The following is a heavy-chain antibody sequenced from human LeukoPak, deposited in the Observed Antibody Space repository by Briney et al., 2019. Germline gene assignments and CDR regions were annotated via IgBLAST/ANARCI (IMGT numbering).Heavy chain of an antibody. D-gene: IGHD5-12*01. V-gene: IGHV1-3*01. J-gene: IGHJ4*02. CDR3: ARGVATNRYYFDY. CDR1: GYTFTIYA. Sequence: ASVTVSFTASGYTFTIYAMHWVRQAPGQRLEWMGWINAGNGNTKYSQKLQGRVTITRDTSASTAYMELSSLRSEDTAVYSCARGVATNRYYFDYWGQGTLVTVSS. CDR2: INAGNGNT.